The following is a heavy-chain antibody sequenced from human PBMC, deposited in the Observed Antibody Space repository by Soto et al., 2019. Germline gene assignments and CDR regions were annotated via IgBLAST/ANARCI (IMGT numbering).Heavy chain of an antibody. CDR3: ARDGDVNTGFGKDY. CDR1: GFTFSNYA. D-gene: IGHD3-16*01. CDR2: IWSDGSNK. V-gene: IGHV3-33*01. J-gene: IGHJ4*02. Sequence: QPGGSLRLSCAATGFTFSNYAMHWVRQAPGKGLQWVTVIWSDGSNKYYAESVKGRFTISRDNSKNTLFLRMTSLSAEDTAMYYCARDGDVNTGFGKDYWGQGTLVTVSS.